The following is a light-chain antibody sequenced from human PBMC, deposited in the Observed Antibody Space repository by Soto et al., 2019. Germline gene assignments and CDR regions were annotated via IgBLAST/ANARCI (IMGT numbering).Light chain of an antibody. Sequence: DIVMTQSPLSLPVTPAEPASISCRSSQSLLHSNGYNYLDWYLQKPGQSPQLLIYLGSNRASGVPDRFCGGGSGTDFTLKISRVEAEDVGVYYCMQALQTPPHTFGQGTKLEIK. CDR1: QSLLHSNGYNY. V-gene: IGKV2-28*01. CDR3: MQALQTPPHT. J-gene: IGKJ2*01. CDR2: LGS.